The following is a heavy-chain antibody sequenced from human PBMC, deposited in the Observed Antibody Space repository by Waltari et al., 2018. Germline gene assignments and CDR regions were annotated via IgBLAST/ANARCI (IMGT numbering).Heavy chain of an antibody. D-gene: IGHD5-12*01. Sequence: EAQLVESGGGLIHPGGSLRLSCAVSGFTVGNNYMSWVRQAPGKGLEVVSVIYSGGSNNYADSVRGRFTISRDNSKNTLFLEMNSLTAEDTAVYYCARDPPGMATIGSWGQGTLVTVSS. CDR2: IYSGGSN. V-gene: IGHV3-53*01. CDR3: ARDPPGMATIGS. CDR1: GFTVGNNY. J-gene: IGHJ5*02.